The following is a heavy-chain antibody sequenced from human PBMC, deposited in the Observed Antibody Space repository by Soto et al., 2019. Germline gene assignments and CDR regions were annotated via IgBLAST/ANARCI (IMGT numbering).Heavy chain of an antibody. V-gene: IGHV1-69*13. Sequence: GASVKVSCKASGGTFSSYAISWVRQAPGQGLEWMGGIIPIFGTANYAQKFQGRVTITADESTSTAYMELSSLRSEDTAVYYCARDAVHFTEAAGTDWFDPWGQGTLVTVSS. D-gene: IGHD6-13*01. CDR1: GGTFSSYA. CDR2: IIPIFGTA. J-gene: IGHJ5*02. CDR3: ARDAVHFTEAAGTDWFDP.